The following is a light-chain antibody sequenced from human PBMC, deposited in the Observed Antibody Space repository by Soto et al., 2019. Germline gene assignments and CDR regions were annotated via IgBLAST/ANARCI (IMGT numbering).Light chain of an antibody. J-gene: IGKJ1*01. Sequence: DIQMTQSPSTLSGSVGDRVTITCRASQTISSWLAWYQQKPGKAPKLLIYKASTLKSGVPSRLSGSGSGTEFTLPIRGLQPDDVATYYCQHCDTSWPFGQGTKV. V-gene: IGKV1-5*03. CDR1: QTISSW. CDR3: QHCDTSWP. CDR2: KAS.